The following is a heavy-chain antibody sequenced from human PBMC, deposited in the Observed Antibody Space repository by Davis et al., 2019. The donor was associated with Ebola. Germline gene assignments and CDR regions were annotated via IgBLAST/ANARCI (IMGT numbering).Heavy chain of an antibody. CDR2: VHGGNGNT. J-gene: IGHJ4*02. D-gene: IGHD6-19*01. CDR1: GYTFTSYG. V-gene: IGHV1-3*01. Sequence: ASVKVSCKASGYTFTSYGISWVRQAPGQRLEWMGWVHGGNGNTKYSQSFQGRVTITTDTSASTVYLDLTSLRYDDTAVFYCARASFGYNSGWYADYWGPGSLVTVSS. CDR3: ARASFGYNSGWYADY.